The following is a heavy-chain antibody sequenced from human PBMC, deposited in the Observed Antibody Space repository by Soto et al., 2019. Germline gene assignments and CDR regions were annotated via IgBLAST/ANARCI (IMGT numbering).Heavy chain of an antibody. V-gene: IGHV4-39*07. CDR3: ARDPLHVIMDY. J-gene: IGHJ4*02. Sequence: SETLSLTCTVSGGSISSSSYYWGWIRQPPGKGLEWIGSIYYSGSTYYNPSLKSRFTISRDNAKNSLYLQMNSLRAEDTAVYYCARDPLHVIMDYWGQGTLVTVSS. CDR1: GGSISSSSYY. D-gene: IGHD3-10*01. CDR2: IYYSGST.